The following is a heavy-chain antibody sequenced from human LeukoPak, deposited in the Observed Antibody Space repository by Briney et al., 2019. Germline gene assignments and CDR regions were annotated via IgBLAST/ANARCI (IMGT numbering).Heavy chain of an antibody. J-gene: IGHJ4*02. CDR1: GFTFSSYG. Sequence: GGSLRLSCAASGFTFSSYGMHWVRQAPGKGLEWVSAISGSGGSTYSADSVKGRFTISRDNSKNTLYLQMNSLRAEDTAIYYCARVANFYCSGGTCYWDYWGQGTLVTVSS. V-gene: IGHV3-23*01. CDR2: ISGSGGST. D-gene: IGHD2-15*01. CDR3: ARVANFYCSGGTCYWDY.